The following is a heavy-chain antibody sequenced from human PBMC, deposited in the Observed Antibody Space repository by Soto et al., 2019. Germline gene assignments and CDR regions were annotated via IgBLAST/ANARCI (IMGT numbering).Heavy chain of an antibody. V-gene: IGHV1-69*13. D-gene: IGHD1-26*01. J-gene: IGHJ5*02. Sequence: SVKVSCKASGGTFSSYAISWVRQAPGQGLEWMGGIIPIFGTANYAQKFQGRVTITADESTSTAYMELSSLRSEDTAVYYCAREVGATLNWFDPWGQGTLVTVSS. CDR3: AREVGATLNWFDP. CDR2: IIPIFGTA. CDR1: GGTFSSYA.